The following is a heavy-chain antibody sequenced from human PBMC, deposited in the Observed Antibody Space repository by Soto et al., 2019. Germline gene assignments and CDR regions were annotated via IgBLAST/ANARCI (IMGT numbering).Heavy chain of an antibody. D-gene: IGHD2-21*02. V-gene: IGHV4-30-4*08. J-gene: IGHJ6*02. CDR3: AREDDGGDRDYYGLDV. Sequence: TSETLSLTCAVSGGSISNEYFHRTRIRQSPGKGLEWIGYIHYTGSIMYNPSFKSRLTMAVDTTKNQFSLQLTSVTAADTAVYFCAREDDGGDRDYYGLDVWGQGTTVTVSS. CDR1: GGSISNEYFH. CDR2: IHYTGSI.